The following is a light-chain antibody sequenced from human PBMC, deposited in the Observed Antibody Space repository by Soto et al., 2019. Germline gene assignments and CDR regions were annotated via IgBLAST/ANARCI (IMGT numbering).Light chain of an antibody. Sequence: QSALTQPASVSGSPGQSITISCAGTSSDVETSNIVSWYQHHPGKAPKVIIYEVNTRPSGVSDRFSGSRSGNTASLTISGLQAEDEADYYCCSYAGSSTLVIGGGTKLTVL. CDR1: SSDVETSNI. CDR2: EVN. V-gene: IGLV2-23*02. CDR3: CSYAGSSTLV. J-gene: IGLJ2*01.